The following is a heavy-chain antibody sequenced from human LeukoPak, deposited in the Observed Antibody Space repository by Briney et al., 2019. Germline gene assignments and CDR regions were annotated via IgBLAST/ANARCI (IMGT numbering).Heavy chain of an antibody. D-gene: IGHD6-13*01. CDR3: LKDPGCSSWSYYFDY. Sequence: GGSLSLLCSASSFTFSRYDMHWLRQAPGRGLEYVSAISSNGGSTYYSDSVKGRFTISRDNSKNTLYLQMSSVRAENTALYYFLKDPGCSSWSYYFDYWGQGTLVTVSS. J-gene: IGHJ4*02. CDR1: SFTFSRYD. V-gene: IGHV3-64D*06. CDR2: ISSNGGST.